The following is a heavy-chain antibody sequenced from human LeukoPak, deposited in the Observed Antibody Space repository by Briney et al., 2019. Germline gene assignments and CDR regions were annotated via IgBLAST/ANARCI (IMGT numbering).Heavy chain of an antibody. J-gene: IGHJ4*02. V-gene: IGHV3-30*02. Sequence: PGGSLRLSCAASGFTFSSYGMHWVRQAPGKGLEWVAFIRYDGSNKYYADSVKGRFTISRDNSKNTLYLQMSGLRAEDTAVYYCAKDFEYSSSSPDYWGQGTLVTVSS. CDR1: GFTFSSYG. D-gene: IGHD6-6*01. CDR3: AKDFEYSSSSPDY. CDR2: IRYDGSNK.